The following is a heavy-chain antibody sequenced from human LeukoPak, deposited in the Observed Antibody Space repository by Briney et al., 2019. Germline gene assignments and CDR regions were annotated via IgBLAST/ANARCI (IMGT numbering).Heavy chain of an antibody. CDR2: IYYSGST. CDR1: GGSISSYY. J-gene: IGHJ4*02. Sequence: PSETLSLTCTVSGGSISSYYWSWIRQPPGKGLEWIGYIYYSGSTNYNPSLKSRVTISVDTSKNQFSLKLSSVTAADTAVYYCARVGVPAVRRVYYFDYWGQGTLVTVSS. CDR3: ARVGVPAVRRVYYFDY. D-gene: IGHD2-2*01. V-gene: IGHV4-59*01.